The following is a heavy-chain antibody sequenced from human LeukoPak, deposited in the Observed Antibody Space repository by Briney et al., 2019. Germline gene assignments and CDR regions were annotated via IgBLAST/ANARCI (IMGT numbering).Heavy chain of an antibody. V-gene: IGHV4-59*12. J-gene: IGHJ6*02. D-gene: IGHD2-15*01. CDR2: IYYSGST. Sequence: SETLSLTCTVSGGSISSYYWSWIRQPPGKGLEWIGYIYYSGSTNYNPSLKSRVTISVDTSKNQFSLKLSSVTAADTAVYYCARGRREIVVVVAASMNGYYYYYGMDVWGQGTTVTVSS. CDR1: GGSISSYY. CDR3: ARGRREIVVVVAASMNGYYYYYGMDV.